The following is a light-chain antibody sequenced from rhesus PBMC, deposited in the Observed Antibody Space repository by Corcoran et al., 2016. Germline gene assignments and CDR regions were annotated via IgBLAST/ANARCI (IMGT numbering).Light chain of an antibody. CDR3: SSYVDSGTFYI. Sequence: QAAPTQSPSVSGSPGQSVTIFCTGTSSDIGYYNGVSWYQQHPGKAPKVIIYEVSKRPSGVSDRFSGSGSDNTASLTISGLQAEDEADYYCSSYVDSGTFYIFGAGTRLTVL. V-gene: IGLV2-19*02. CDR2: EVS. CDR1: SSDIGYYNG. J-gene: IGLJ1*01.